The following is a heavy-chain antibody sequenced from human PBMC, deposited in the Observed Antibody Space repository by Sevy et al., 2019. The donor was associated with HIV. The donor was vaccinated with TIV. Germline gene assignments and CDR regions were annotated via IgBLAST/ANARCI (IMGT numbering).Heavy chain of an antibody. J-gene: IGHJ5*02. CDR1: GGSISSYY. D-gene: IGHD3-3*01. Sequence: SETLSLTCTVSGGSISSYYWSWIRQPAGKGLGWIGRIYTSGSTNYNPSLKSRVTMSVDTSKNQCSLKLSSVTAADTAVYYCARGDFLSWFDPWGQGTLVTVSS. CDR3: ARGDFLSWFDP. V-gene: IGHV4-4*07. CDR2: IYTSGST.